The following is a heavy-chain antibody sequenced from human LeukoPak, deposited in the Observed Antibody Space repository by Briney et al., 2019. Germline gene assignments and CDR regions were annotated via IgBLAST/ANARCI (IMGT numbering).Heavy chain of an antibody. Sequence: GGSLRFSCAASGFTFSSYAMHRVRQAPGKGLEWVAVISYDGSDKYYADSVKGRFTISRDNSENTLYLQMNSLRAEDTAVYYCARVKMTAYYFDYWGQGTLVTVSS. CDR2: ISYDGSDK. V-gene: IGHV3-30*04. CDR1: GFTFSSYA. D-gene: IGHD2-21*02. CDR3: ARVKMTAYYFDY. J-gene: IGHJ4*02.